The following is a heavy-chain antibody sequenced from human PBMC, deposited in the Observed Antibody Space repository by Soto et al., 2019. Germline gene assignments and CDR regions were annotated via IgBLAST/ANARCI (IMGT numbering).Heavy chain of an antibody. CDR1: GFTFSSYA. J-gene: IGHJ4*02. CDR2: ISGSGGST. V-gene: IGHV3-23*01. Sequence: GGSLRLSCAASGFTFSSYAMSWVRQAPGKGLEWVSAISGSGGSTYYAGSVKGRFTIPRDNSKNTLYLQMNSLRAEDTAVYYCAKGCRVLASCFDYWGQGTLVTVSS. D-gene: IGHD2-15*01. CDR3: AKGCRVLASCFDY.